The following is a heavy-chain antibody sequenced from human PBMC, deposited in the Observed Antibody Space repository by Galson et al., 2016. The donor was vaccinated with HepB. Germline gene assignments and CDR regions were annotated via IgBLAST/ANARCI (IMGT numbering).Heavy chain of an antibody. CDR1: GFILSDYY. Sequence: SLRLSCAASGFILSDYYMDWVRQAPGKGLEWVGRTRNRARSHTTDYAASVKGRFIISRDNSRRLVYLQMNGLKADDTAVYYCTRTGLGDFDYWGRGILVTVSS. J-gene: IGHJ4*02. CDR3: TRTGLGDFDY. CDR2: TRNRARSHTT. V-gene: IGHV3-72*01.